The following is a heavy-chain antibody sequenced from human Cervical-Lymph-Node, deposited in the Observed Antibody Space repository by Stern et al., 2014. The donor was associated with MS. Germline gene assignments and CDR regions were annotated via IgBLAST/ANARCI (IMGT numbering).Heavy chain of an antibody. CDR3: AKEGILEASFDY. V-gene: IGHV3-23*04. CDR1: GFTFSSYA. CDR2: ISGRGYST. D-gene: IGHD1-14*01. J-gene: IGHJ4*02. Sequence: MQLVQSGGSLAQPGGSLRLSCTASGFTFSSYAMSWVRQAPGKGLEWVSAISGRGYSTHYADSVTGRFTISRDNSKRTLSLPMNRLRADNTSVYLCAKEGILEASFDYWGQGTLVTVSS.